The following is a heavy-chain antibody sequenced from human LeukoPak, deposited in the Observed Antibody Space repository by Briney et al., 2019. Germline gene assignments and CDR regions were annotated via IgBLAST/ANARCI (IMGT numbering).Heavy chain of an antibody. CDR1: GGSVSSGSYY. D-gene: IGHD3-22*01. CDR2: IYYSGST. J-gene: IGHJ4*02. V-gene: IGHV4-61*01. Sequence: PSETLSLTCTVSGGSVSSGSYYWSWIRQPPGKGLEWIGYIYYSGSTNYNPSLKSRVTISVDTSKNQFSLKLSSVTAADTAVYYCAREYPRYYGDYFDYWGQGTLVTVSS. CDR3: AREYPRYYGDYFDY.